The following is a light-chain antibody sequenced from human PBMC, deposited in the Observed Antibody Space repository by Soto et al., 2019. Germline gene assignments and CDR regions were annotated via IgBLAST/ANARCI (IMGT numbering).Light chain of an antibody. V-gene: IGLV1-44*01. J-gene: IGLJ2*01. CDR2: RNN. CDR1: SSNIGSKN. CDR3: AAWDESLNGVV. Sequence: QSVLTQSPSASGTPGQKVTISCSGSSSNIGSKNVNWYQQLPGAAPKLLIYRNNQWPSGVPDRFSGSKSGTSASLAISGLQSEDEGDYYCAAWDESLNGVVFGGGTKLTVL.